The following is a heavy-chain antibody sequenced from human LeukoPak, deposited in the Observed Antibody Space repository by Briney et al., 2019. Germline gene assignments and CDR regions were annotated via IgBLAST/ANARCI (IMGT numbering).Heavy chain of an antibody. J-gene: IGHJ6*03. V-gene: IGHV4-31*03. CDR1: GGSISSGGYY. D-gene: IGHD5-12*01. CDR2: IYYSGST. CDR3: ARGYSGYDSGYYYYMDV. Sequence: SETLSLTCTVSGGSISSGGYYWSWLRQHPGKGLEWIGYIYYSGSTYYNPSLKSRVTLSVDTSKNRFCLKLSSVTAADTAVYCCARGYSGYDSGYYYYMDVWGKGTTVTVSS.